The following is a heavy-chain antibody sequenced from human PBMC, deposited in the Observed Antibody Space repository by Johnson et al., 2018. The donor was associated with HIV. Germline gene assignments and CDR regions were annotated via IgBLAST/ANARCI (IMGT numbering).Heavy chain of an antibody. CDR1: GFTFSSYG. J-gene: IGHJ3*02. CDR3: ARPAIVVLPAGAFDI. CDR2: ISSSGSTI. Sequence: VQLVESGGGLVQPGGSLRLSCAASGFTFSSYGMSWIRQAPGKGLEWVSYISSSGSTIYYADSVKGRFTISRDNAKNSLYLQMNSLRAEDTAVYYCARPAIVVLPAGAFDIWGPGTMVTVSS. D-gene: IGHD2-2*01. V-gene: IGHV3-48*04.